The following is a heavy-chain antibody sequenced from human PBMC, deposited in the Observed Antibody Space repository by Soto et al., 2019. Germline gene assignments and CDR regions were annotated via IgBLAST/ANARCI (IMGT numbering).Heavy chain of an antibody. V-gene: IGHV6-1*01. D-gene: IGHD6-6*01. Sequence: SQTLSLTCAISGDSVSSNSAAWNWIRQSPSRGLEWLGRTYYRTKWYNDYAVSVKSRITINPDTSKNQFSLQLNSVTPEDTAVYYCEGGESSSSRYDYDYCGMDVWGQGTPVTVSS. CDR3: EGGESSSSRYDYDYCGMDV. J-gene: IGHJ6*02. CDR2: TYYRTKWYN. CDR1: GDSVSSNSAA.